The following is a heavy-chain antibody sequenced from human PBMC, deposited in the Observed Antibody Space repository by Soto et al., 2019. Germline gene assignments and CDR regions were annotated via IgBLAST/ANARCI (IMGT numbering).Heavy chain of an antibody. CDR1: GGTFSSYA. V-gene: IGHV1-69*12. Sequence: QVQLVQSGAEVKKPGSSVKVSCKASGGTFSSYAISWVRQAPGQGLEWMGGIISIFGTADYAQKFQGRVTITADESTSAAYMELSSLRSEDTAVYYCATTPAGYYYYGMDVWGQGTTVTVSS. J-gene: IGHJ6*02. D-gene: IGHD6-13*01. CDR3: ATTPAGYYYYGMDV. CDR2: IISIFGTA.